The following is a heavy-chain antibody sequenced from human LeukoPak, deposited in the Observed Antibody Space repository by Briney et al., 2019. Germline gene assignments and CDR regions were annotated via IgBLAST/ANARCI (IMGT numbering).Heavy chain of an antibody. CDR2: IHYSGST. D-gene: IGHD3-16*01. Sequence: SETLSLTCTVSGASITSYYWTWIRQPPGEGLEWIVYIHYSGSTNYNPSLKGRVTISVDTSKNQFSLKLTSVTAPEPAVYFCARDLRAAYWGQGTLVTV. CDR1: GASITSYY. J-gene: IGHJ4*02. V-gene: IGHV4-59*01. CDR3: ARDLRAAY.